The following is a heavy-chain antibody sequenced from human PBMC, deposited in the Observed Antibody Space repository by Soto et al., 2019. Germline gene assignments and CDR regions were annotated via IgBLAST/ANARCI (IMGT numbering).Heavy chain of an antibody. Sequence: SETLSLTCTVSGGSISSYYWSWIRQPPGKGLEWIGYIYYSGYTNYNPSLKSRVTISVDTSKNQFSLKLSSVTAADTAVYYCARGFGSGSYHWFDPWGQGTLVTVSS. D-gene: IGHD3-10*01. J-gene: IGHJ5*02. CDR2: IYYSGYT. CDR3: ARGFGSGSYHWFDP. V-gene: IGHV4-59*01. CDR1: GGSISSYY.